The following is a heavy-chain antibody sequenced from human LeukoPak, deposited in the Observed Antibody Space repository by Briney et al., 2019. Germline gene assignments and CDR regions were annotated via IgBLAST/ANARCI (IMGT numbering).Heavy chain of an antibody. Sequence: GGSLRLSCAASGFSFSSYEMNWVRQAPGKGLEWVSYIGNSGRTIYYADSLKGRFTISRDNAKNSLYLQMNSLRAEDTAVYYCARMRYGSGGDFDYWGQGTLVTVSS. CDR1: GFSFSSYE. CDR3: ARMRYGSGGDFDY. V-gene: IGHV3-48*03. CDR2: IGNSGRTI. D-gene: IGHD3-10*01. J-gene: IGHJ4*02.